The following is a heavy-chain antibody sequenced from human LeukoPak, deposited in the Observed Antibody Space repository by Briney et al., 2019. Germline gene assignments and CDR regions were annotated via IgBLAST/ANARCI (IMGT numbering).Heavy chain of an antibody. D-gene: IGHD3-9*01. V-gene: IGHV3-48*03. CDR3: ARELTGYWQQY. J-gene: IGHJ4*02. CDR2: ISSSGSTI. Sequence: PGGSLRLSCAASGFTFSSYEMNWVRQAPGKGLEWVSYISSSGSTIYYADSVKGRFTISRDNAKNSLYLQMNSLRAEDTAVYYCARELTGYWQQYWGQGTLVTVSS. CDR1: GFTFSSYE.